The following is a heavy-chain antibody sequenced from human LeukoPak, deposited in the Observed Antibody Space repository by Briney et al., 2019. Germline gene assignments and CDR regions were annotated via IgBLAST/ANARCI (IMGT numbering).Heavy chain of an antibody. J-gene: IGHJ4*02. Sequence: PGGSLRLSCAASGFTFSTYSMKWVRQAPGKGLEWVSYISSSSSTIYYADSVRGRFTISRGNAKNSLYLQMNSLRAEDTAVYYCARDNWGPDYWGQGILVTVSS. CDR3: ARDNWGPDY. D-gene: IGHD7-27*01. CDR2: ISSSSSTI. V-gene: IGHV3-48*04. CDR1: GFTFSTYS.